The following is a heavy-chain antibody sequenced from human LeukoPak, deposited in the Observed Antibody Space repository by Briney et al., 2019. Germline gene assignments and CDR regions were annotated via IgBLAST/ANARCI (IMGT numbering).Heavy chain of an antibody. Sequence: GGSLRLSCAASGFTFSSYDMNRVRQAPGKGLEWVSGISGSGSRTYYIDSVKGRFTISRDNSKNTLYLQMNSLRAEDTAVYYCAKDPTYSGSYLSGWYYYYGMDVWGQGTTVTVSS. J-gene: IGHJ6*02. CDR3: AKDPTYSGSYLSGWYYYYGMDV. D-gene: IGHD1-26*01. V-gene: IGHV3-23*01. CDR2: ISGSGSRT. CDR1: GFTFSSYD.